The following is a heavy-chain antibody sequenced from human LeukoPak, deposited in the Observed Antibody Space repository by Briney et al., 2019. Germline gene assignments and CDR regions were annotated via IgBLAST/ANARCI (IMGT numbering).Heavy chain of an antibody. V-gene: IGHV3-30*02. CDR2: IRYDGSNK. CDR3: AKGPRSGSYHPCVDY. J-gene: IGHJ4*02. Sequence: PGGSLRLSCAASGFTFSSYGMHWVRQAPGKGLEWVAFIRYDGSNKYYADSVKGRFTISRDNSKNTLYLQMNSLRAEDTAVYYCAKGPRSGSYHPCVDYWGQGTLVTVPS. CDR1: GFTFSSYG. D-gene: IGHD1-26*01.